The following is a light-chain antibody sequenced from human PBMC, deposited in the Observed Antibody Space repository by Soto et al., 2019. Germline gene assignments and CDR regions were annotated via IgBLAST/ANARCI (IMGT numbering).Light chain of an antibody. CDR2: GAS. V-gene: IGKV3-15*01. J-gene: IGKJ1*01. Sequence: ILMSQSPANLSVSPGERATLSCRASQSVRTSLAWYQQKPGQPPTRLIYGASTRDTGIPARFSGTRSRTECTLPLSRLQSEDVAVDYGQQSNNSPETFGQGTKVDIK. CDR3: QQSNNSPET. CDR1: QSVRTS.